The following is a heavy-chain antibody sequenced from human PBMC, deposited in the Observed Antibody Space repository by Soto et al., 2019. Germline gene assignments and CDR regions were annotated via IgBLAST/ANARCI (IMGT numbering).Heavy chain of an antibody. CDR3: SKGPLASSWNNWFDP. J-gene: IGHJ5*02. CDR2: ISGSGGST. D-gene: IGHD6-13*01. CDR1: GFTFSSYA. V-gene: IGHV3-23*01. Sequence: EVQLLESGGGLVQRGGSLRLSCAASGFTFSSYAMSWVRQAPGKGLEWVSVISGSGGSTFYADSVTGRFTISRDNSKNTLFLQMHDLRAEDTAVYYCSKGPLASSWNNWFDPWGQGTLVTVSS.